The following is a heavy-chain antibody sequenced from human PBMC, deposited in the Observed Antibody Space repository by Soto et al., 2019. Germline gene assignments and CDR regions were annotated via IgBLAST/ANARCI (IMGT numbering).Heavy chain of an antibody. CDR1: GFTFSSYW. D-gene: IGHD6-6*01. CDR2: IKQDGSEK. V-gene: IGHV3-7*01. CDR3: ARMRYSSSYYFDY. Sequence: GGSLRLSCAASGFTFSSYWMSWVRQAPGKGLEWVANIKQDGSEKYYVDSVKGRFTISRDNAKNSLYLQMNSLRAEDTAVYYCARMRYSSSYYFDYWGQGTLVTVSS. J-gene: IGHJ4*02.